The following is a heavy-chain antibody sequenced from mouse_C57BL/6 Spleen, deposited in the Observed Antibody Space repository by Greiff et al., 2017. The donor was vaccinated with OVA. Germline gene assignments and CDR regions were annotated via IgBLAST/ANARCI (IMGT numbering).Heavy chain of an antibody. D-gene: IGHD2-4*01. V-gene: IGHV1-53*01. Sequence: QVQLQQPGTELVKPGASVKLSCKASGYTFTSYWMHWVKQRPGQGLEWIGNINPSNGGTNYNEKFKSKATLTVDKSSSTAYMQLSSLTSEDSAVYYCARSALYYDYDGYYFDYWGQGTTLTVSS. CDR2: INPSNGGT. J-gene: IGHJ2*01. CDR3: ARSALYYDYDGYYFDY. CDR1: GYTFTSYW.